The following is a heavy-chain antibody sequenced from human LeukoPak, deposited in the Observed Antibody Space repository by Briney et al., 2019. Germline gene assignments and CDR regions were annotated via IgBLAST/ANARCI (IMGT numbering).Heavy chain of an antibody. D-gene: IGHD3-16*02. CDR2: INPSGGST. J-gene: IGHJ5*02. CDR3: ARMITFGGVIVRNWFDP. Sequence: SRTVSCKASAHTFTSYYMHWVRQAPGQGLEWMGIINPSGGSTSYAKKFQGRVTMTRDTSTSTVYIELSSLRSEDTAVYYCARMITFGGVIVRNWFDPWGQGTLVTVSS. V-gene: IGHV1-46*01. CDR1: AHTFTSYY.